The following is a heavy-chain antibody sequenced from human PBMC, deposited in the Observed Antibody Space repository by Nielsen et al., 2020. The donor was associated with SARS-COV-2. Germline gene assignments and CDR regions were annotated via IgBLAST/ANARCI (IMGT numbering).Heavy chain of an antibody. D-gene: IGHD2-21*01. J-gene: IGHJ6*03. CDR3: ARGRRPIVRLDYYYCLDV. Sequence: GESLKISCAGSGFTFTTYAMPCVRQAPGKGLECVSPICGSGNKTRYADSVKGRFTISRDNAKNSLYLQMNSLRAEDTALYYCARGRRPIVRLDYYYCLDVWAKGTTVTVSS. CDR2: ICGSGNKT. V-gene: IGHV3-23*01. CDR1: GFTFTTYA.